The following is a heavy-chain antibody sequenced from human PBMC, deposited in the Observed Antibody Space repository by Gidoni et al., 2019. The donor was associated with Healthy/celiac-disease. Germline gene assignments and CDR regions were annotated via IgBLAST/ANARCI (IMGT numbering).Heavy chain of an antibody. V-gene: IGHV3-74*01. CDR2: INSDGIST. J-gene: IGHJ5*02. D-gene: IGHD3-3*01. Sequence: EVQLVESGGGLVQPGGSLRLSCAASGFTFSSYWMHWVRQAPGKGLVWVSRINSDGISTSYADSVKGRFTISRDNAKNTLYLQMNSLRAEDTAVYYCARERRHDFWSGYRYISSNWFDPWGQGTLVTVSS. CDR1: GFTFSSYW. CDR3: ARERRHDFWSGYRYISSNWFDP.